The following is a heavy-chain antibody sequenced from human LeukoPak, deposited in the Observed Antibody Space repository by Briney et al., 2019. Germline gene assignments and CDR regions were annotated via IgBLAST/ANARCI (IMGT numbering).Heavy chain of an antibody. CDR3: ARASQWLAFDY. J-gene: IGHJ4*02. V-gene: IGHV3-66*01. CDR2: IYNGDNT. CDR1: GFTVGSIH. Sequence: GGSLRLSCAVSGFTVGSIHMAWVRQAPGKGLEWVSVIYNGDNTYYADSVRGRFTISRDNSKNTMYLQMNSLRAEDTAVYYCARASQWLAFDYWGQGTLVTVSP. D-gene: IGHD6-19*01.